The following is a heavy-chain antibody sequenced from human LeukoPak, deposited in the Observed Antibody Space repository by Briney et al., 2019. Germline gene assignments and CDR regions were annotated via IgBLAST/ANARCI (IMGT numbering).Heavy chain of an antibody. CDR1: GFTFSSYW. CDR2: INTDGSST. Sequence: GGSLRLSCAASGFTFSSYWMHWVRQAPGKGLVWVSRINTDGSSTNYADSVKGRFTISRDNAKNTLYLQMNSLRAEDTAVYYCARVLWNGDYPRFDYWGQGTLVTVSS. D-gene: IGHD4-17*01. V-gene: IGHV3-74*01. CDR3: ARVLWNGDYPRFDY. J-gene: IGHJ4*02.